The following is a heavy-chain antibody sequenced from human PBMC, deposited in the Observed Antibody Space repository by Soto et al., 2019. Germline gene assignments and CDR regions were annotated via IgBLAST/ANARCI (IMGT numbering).Heavy chain of an antibody. J-gene: IGHJ6*02. CDR2: IDPSDSYT. Sequence: PGESLKISCKGSGYSFTSYWISWVRQMPGKGLEWMGRIDPSDSYTNYNPSFQGHVTISADKSISTAYLQWSSLKASDTDMYYCARGNSSGNSAYYYGMDVWGQGTTVTVSS. CDR1: GYSFTSYW. CDR3: ARGNSSGNSAYYYGMDV. D-gene: IGHD6-19*01. V-gene: IGHV5-10-1*01.